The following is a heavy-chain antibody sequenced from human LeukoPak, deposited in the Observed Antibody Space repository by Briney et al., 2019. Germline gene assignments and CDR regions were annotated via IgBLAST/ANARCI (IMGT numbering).Heavy chain of an antibody. CDR2: ISGSGGST. CDR3: AKCLLTVADAFDI. Sequence: GGSLRLSCAASRFTFTTYAMSWVRQAPGKGLEWVSAISGSGGSTYYADSVKGRFTISRDNSKNTLYLQMNSLRAEDTAVYYCAKCLLTVADAFDIWGQGTMVTVSS. CDR1: RFTFTTYA. D-gene: IGHD4-23*01. V-gene: IGHV3-23*01. J-gene: IGHJ3*02.